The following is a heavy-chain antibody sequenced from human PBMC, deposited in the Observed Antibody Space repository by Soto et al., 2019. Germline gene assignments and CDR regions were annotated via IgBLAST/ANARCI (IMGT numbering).Heavy chain of an antibody. CDR3: VRLVVPRFGSYYEMDV. CDR1: GGTFASYV. Sequence: QVHLMQSGADVKKPGSSVKVSCQASGGTFASYVATWVRQAPGQGLEWMGGIVTQFRTANYAQNFQGRLSITVAKPTNTDYMELSRLTSEDKDTYYCVRLVVPRFGSYYEMDVWGQGTTAIVSS. J-gene: IGHJ6*02. D-gene: IGHD3-10*01. V-gene: IGHV1-69*06. CDR2: IVTQFRTA.